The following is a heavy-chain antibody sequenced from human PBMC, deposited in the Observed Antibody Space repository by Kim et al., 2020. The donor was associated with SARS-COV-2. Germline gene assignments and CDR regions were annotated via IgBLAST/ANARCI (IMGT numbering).Heavy chain of an antibody. J-gene: IGHJ4*02. D-gene: IGHD6-6*01. Sequence: ADSVKGRFTISRDNSKNTLYLQMNSLRAEDTAVYYCAKRGFGSSSGNFDYWGQGTLVTVSS. CDR3: AKRGFGSSSGNFDY. V-gene: IGHV3-23*01.